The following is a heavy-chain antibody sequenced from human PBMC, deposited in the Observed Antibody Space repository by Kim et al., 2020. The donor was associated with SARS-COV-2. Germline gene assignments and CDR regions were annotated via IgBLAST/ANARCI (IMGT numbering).Heavy chain of an antibody. CDR2: ISAYNGNT. J-gene: IGHJ6*02. CDR3: ARDALPHIVVGTARMDV. CDR1: GYTFTSYG. V-gene: IGHV1-18*01. Sequence: ASVKVSCKASGYTFTSYGISWVRQAPGQGLEWMGWISAYNGNTNYAQKLQGRVTMTTDTSTSTDYMGLRSLRSDDTAVYYCARDALPHIVVGTARMDVWGQGTTVTVYS. D-gene: IGHD2-21*02.